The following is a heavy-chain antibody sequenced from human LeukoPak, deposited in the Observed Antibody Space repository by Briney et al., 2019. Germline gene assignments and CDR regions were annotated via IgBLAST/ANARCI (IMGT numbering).Heavy chain of an antibody. CDR2: IYSSGNT. V-gene: IGHV4-39*01. Sequence: SETLSLTCTVSGGSISTTNYYWCWIRQPPGRDLEWIGSIYSSGNTYYNPSLESRVTISVDTSKNQLSLKLTSATAADTSVYYCARHSGLRSPFDPWGQGTLVTVSS. D-gene: IGHD3-3*01. J-gene: IGHJ5*02. CDR3: ARHSGLRSPFDP. CDR1: GGSISTTNYY.